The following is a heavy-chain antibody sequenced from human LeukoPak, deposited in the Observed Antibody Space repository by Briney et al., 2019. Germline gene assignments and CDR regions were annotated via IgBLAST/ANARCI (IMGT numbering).Heavy chain of an antibody. CDR2: ISCNSGSI. D-gene: IGHD6-19*01. Sequence: GRSLRLSCAASGFTFDDYAMHWVRQAPGKGLEWVSGISCNSGSIGYADSVKGRFTISRDNAKNSLYLQMNSLRAEDMALYYCAKGKRQWLPYYFDYWGQGKLVTVSS. CDR3: AKGKRQWLPYYFDY. V-gene: IGHV3-9*03. J-gene: IGHJ4*02. CDR1: GFTFDDYA.